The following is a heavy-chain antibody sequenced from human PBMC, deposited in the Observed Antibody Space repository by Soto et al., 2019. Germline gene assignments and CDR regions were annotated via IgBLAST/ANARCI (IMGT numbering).Heavy chain of an antibody. V-gene: IGHV1-69*02. D-gene: IGHD1-26*01. CDR3: ATVLPRYSLNWFDP. CDR1: GGTFSSYT. J-gene: IGHJ5*02. Sequence: GASVKVSCKASGGTFSSYTISWVRQAPGQGLEWMGRIIPILGITIYAQKFQGRVTMTEDTSTDTAYMELSSLRSEDTAVYYCATVLPRYSLNWFDPWGQGTLVTVS. CDR2: IIPILGIT.